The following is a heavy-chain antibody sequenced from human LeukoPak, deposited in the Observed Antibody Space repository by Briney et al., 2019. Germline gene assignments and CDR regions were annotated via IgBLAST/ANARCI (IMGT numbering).Heavy chain of an antibody. CDR1: GFTFSSYG. V-gene: IGHV3-30*03. CDR2: ISYDGSNK. J-gene: IGHJ2*01. Sequence: PGGSLRLSCAASGFTFSSYGMHWVRQAPGKGLEWVAVISYDGSNKYYADSVKGRFTISRDNSKNTLYLQMNSLRAEDTAVYYCARDLVHWYFDLWGRGTLVTVSS. CDR3: ARDLVHWYFDL.